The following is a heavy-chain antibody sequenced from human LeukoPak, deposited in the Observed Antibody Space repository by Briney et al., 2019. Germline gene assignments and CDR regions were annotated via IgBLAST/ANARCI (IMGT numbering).Heavy chain of an antibody. CDR3: TREGFAAAGYVDY. CDR1: GFTFGDYA. D-gene: IGHD6-13*01. J-gene: IGHJ4*02. V-gene: IGHV3-49*04. Sequence: GGSLILSCTASGFTFGDYAMSWVRQAPGKGLEWVGFIRSKAYGGTTEYAASVKGRFTISRDDSKSIAYLQMNSLKTEDTAVYYCTREGFAAAGYVDYWGQRSLVTVSS. CDR2: IRSKAYGGTT.